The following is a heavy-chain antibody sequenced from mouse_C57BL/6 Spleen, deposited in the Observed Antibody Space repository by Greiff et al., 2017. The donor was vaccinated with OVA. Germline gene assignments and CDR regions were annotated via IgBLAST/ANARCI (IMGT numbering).Heavy chain of an antibody. J-gene: IGHJ2*01. D-gene: IGHD2-2*01. Sequence: EVQLVESGGGLVKPGGSLKLSCAASGFTFSDYGMHWVRQAPEKGLEWVAYISSGSSTIYYADTVKGRFTISRDNAKNTLFLQMTSLRSEDTAMYYCARQWVTRERYFDYWGQGTTLTVSS. CDR1: GFTFSDYG. V-gene: IGHV5-17*01. CDR3: ARQWVTRERYFDY. CDR2: ISSGSSTI.